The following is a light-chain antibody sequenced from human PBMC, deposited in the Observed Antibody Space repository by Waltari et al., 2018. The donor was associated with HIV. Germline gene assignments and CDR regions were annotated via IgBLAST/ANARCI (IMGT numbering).Light chain of an antibody. V-gene: IGLV3-1*01. Sequence: SYELNQPPSVSVSTGQTASITCSGDKLGDKYACWYQQKPGQSPVLVIYQDSKRPSGIPERFSGSNSGNTATLTISGTQAMDEADYYCQAWDSSTVVFGGGTKLTVL. CDR2: QDS. CDR1: KLGDKY. J-gene: IGLJ2*01. CDR3: QAWDSSTVV.